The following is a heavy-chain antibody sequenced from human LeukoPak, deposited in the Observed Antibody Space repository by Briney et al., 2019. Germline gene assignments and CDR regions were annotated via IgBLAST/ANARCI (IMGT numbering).Heavy chain of an antibody. CDR3: AGTTVTTLHALDI. V-gene: IGHV4-59*01. D-gene: IGHD4-17*01. CDR1: GGSISSYY. Sequence: SETLSLTCTVSGGSISSYYWSWIRQPPGKGLEWIGYIYYSGSTNYNPSLKSRVTISVDTSKNQFSLKLSSVTAADTAVYYCAGTTVTTLHALDIWGQGTMVTVSS. J-gene: IGHJ3*02. CDR2: IYYSGST.